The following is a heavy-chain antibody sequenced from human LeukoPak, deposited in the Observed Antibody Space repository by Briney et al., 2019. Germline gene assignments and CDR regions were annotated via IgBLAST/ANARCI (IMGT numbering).Heavy chain of an antibody. CDR1: GGTFSSYA. J-gene: IGHJ3*02. D-gene: IGHD2-2*01. CDR2: IIPIFGTA. Sequence: SVKVSCKASGGTFSSYAISWVRQAPGQGLELMGGIIPIFGTANYAQKFQGRVTITADKSTSTAYMELSSLRSEDTAVYYCASCIVVVPAAIGSCAFDIWGQGTMVTVSS. V-gene: IGHV1-69*06. CDR3: ASCIVVVPAAIGSCAFDI.